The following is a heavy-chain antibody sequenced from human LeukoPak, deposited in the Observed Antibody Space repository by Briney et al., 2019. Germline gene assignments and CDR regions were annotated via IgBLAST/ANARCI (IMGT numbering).Heavy chain of an antibody. V-gene: IGHV4-59*01. D-gene: IGHD3-16*02. Sequence: SETLSLTCTVSGGSISSYYWSWIRQPPGKGLEWIGYIYYSGSTNYNPSLKSRVTISVDTSKNQFSLKPSSVTAADTAVYYCASSFSYPLLFDYWGQGTLVTVSS. CDR2: IYYSGST. CDR3: ASSFSYPLLFDY. J-gene: IGHJ4*02. CDR1: GGSISSYY.